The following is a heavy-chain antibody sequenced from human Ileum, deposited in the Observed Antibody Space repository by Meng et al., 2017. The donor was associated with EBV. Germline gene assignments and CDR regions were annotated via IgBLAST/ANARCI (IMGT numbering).Heavy chain of an antibody. D-gene: IGHD3-16*01. CDR1: GLTLSNYW. J-gene: IGHJ5*02. Sequence: EAQLXXXXXGLVXPXXXLRLXXPASGLTLSNYWMHWVRQGTGKGLVWVSVINTDGSTTRYADSVKGRFTISRDNAKNTLYLQMNSLRDEDTAVYYCAGPGGGTGMGFDPWGQGTLVTVSS. CDR3: AGPGGGTGMGFDP. V-gene: IGHV3-74*01. CDR2: INTDGSTT.